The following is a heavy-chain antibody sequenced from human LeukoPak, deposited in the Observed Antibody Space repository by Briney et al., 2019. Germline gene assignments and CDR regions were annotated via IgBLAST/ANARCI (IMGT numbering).Heavy chain of an antibody. D-gene: IGHD4/OR15-4a*01. CDR1: RFTFTNAW. CDR2: IKSKGDGETT. CDR3: AIDEPNYAPYDFDY. Sequence: SGGSLRLSCAASRFTFTNAWTNWVRQAPGKGLEWVGRIKSKGDGETTDYAAPVKGRFTISRDDSNNMVYLQMNSLKIEDTAVYYCAIDEPNYAPYDFDYWGQGTLVTVSS. J-gene: IGHJ4*02. V-gene: IGHV3-15*01.